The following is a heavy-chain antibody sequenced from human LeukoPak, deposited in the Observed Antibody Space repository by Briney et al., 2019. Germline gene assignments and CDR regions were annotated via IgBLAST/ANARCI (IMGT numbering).Heavy chain of an antibody. CDR1: GYTFTGYY. J-gene: IGHJ5*02. CDR3: ARVAVEMASWFDP. D-gene: IGHD5-24*01. V-gene: IGHV1-2*02. CDR2: LNPDSGAT. Sequence: ASVKVSCKASGYTFTGYYLHWVRQAPGQGLEWMAWLNPDSGATNYAQKFQGRVTMTRDTSISTAYVELSRLRSDDTAVYYCARVAVEMASWFDPWGQGTLVTVSS.